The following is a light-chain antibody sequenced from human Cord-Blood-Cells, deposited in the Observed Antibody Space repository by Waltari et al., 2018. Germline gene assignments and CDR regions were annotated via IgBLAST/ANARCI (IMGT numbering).Light chain of an antibody. CDR1: SRHVGGYTY. J-gene: IGLJ1*01. CDR2: DVS. CDR3: SSYTSSSTYV. Sequence: QSALTQPASVSGSPGQSITISCTGPSRHVGGYTYVSWYQQHPGKAPKLRIYDVSNRPSGVSNRFSGSKSGNTASLTISGLQAEDEADYYCSSYTSSSTYVFGTGTKVTVL. V-gene: IGLV2-14*01.